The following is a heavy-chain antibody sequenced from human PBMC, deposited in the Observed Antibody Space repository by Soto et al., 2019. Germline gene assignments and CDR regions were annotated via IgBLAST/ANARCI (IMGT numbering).Heavy chain of an antibody. CDR1: GGTFGSYA. CDR2: IIPIPGTA. D-gene: IGHD2-2*01. J-gene: IGHJ6*02. Sequence: QVQLVQSGAEVKKPGSSVKVSCKASGGTFGSYAISWVRQAPGQGLEWMGGIIPIPGTANYAQKFQGRVTIAADECTSTAYMELSSLGSADTAAYYCARSHGSSTSLEIYYYFYGRDVWGQGTTVTVSS. V-gene: IGHV1-69*01. CDR3: ARSHGSSTSLEIYYYFYGRDV.